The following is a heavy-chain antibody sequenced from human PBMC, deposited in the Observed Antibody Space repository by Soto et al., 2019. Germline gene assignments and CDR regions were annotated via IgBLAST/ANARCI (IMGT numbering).Heavy chain of an antibody. V-gene: IGHV3-21*01. Sequence: EVQLVESGGGLVKPGGSLRLSCAASGFTFSSYSMNWVRQAPGKGLEWVSSISGSSSYIYYADSVKGRFTISRDNAKNSLYLQMNSLRAEDTAVYYCARDQGAGGGNSLDYWGQGTLVTVSS. CDR1: GFTFSSYS. CDR3: ARDQGAGGGNSLDY. J-gene: IGHJ4*02. D-gene: IGHD2-21*02. CDR2: ISGSSSYI.